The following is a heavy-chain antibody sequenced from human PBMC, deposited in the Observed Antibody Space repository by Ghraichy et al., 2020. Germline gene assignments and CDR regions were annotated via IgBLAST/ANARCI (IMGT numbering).Heavy chain of an antibody. Sequence: SETLSLTCTVSGDSISFYSWNWIRQSPGQGLEWIGYIYFGGTNYNPSLKSRLTISVDTSKNQFSLKLSSVTAADTAVYYCARSCASTNCNPNYYYGMDVWGQGTTVTVSS. CDR1: GDSISFYS. D-gene: IGHD2-2*01. CDR2: IYFGGT. V-gene: IGHV4-59*01. CDR3: ARSCASTNCNPNYYYGMDV. J-gene: IGHJ6*02.